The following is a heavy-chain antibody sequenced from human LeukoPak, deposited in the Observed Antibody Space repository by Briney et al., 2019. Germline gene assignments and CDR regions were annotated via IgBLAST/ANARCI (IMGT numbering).Heavy chain of an antibody. CDR3: ARDGAFYYDSSGYLY. D-gene: IGHD3-22*01. J-gene: IGHJ4*02. CDR1: GYTFTSYD. CDR2: ISAYNGNT. Sequence: ASVKVSCKASGYTFTSYDINWVRQATGQGLEWMGWISAYNGNTNYAQKLQGRVTMTTDTSTSTAYMELRSLRSDDTAVYYCARDGAFYYDSSGYLYWGQGTLVTVSS. V-gene: IGHV1-18*01.